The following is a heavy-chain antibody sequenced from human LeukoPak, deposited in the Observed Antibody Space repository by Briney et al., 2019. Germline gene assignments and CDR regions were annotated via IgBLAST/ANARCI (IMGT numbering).Heavy chain of an antibody. CDR3: ARHIWLTVADYFDY. CDR2: IYTSGST. Sequence: SETLSLTCSVSGGSISRYYGSWIRQPAGKGLEWIGRIYTSGSTNYNPSLKSRVTILVDTSKNQFSLRLSSVTAADTAVYYCARHIWLTVADYFDYWGQGTLVTVSS. CDR1: GGSISRYY. V-gene: IGHV4-4*07. D-gene: IGHD6-19*01. J-gene: IGHJ4*02.